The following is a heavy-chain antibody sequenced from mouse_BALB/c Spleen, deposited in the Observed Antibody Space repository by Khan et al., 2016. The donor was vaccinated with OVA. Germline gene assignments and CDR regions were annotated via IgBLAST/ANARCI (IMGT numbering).Heavy chain of an antibody. CDR3: ASHLTGSFAY. D-gene: IGHD4-1*01. CDR1: GFIFSNYS. V-gene: IGHV5-6*01. CDR2: ISSGGDYT. Sequence: EVELVESGGDLVKPGGSLKLSCAASGFIFSNYSMSWVRQTPDKRLKWVATISSGGDYTYYPDNVKGRFTISRDTSKNTLYLQMNSLKSEDTAMYYCASHLTGSFAYWGQGTLVTVSA. J-gene: IGHJ3*01.